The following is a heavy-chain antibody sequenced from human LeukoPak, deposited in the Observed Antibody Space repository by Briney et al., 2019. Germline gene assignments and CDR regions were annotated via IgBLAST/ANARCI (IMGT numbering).Heavy chain of an antibody. CDR3: ARDVWSGVAVSDY. D-gene: IGHD6-19*01. Sequence: GGSLRLSCVASGFTFSSYWMTWVRQAPGKGLEWLANIKEDGSIQYYLDSVRGRFTISRDNAKTSVYLQLNSLRADDTAVYYCARDVWSGVAVSDYWGQGTLVTVSS. CDR2: IKEDGSIQ. J-gene: IGHJ4*02. CDR1: GFTFSSYW. V-gene: IGHV3-7*01.